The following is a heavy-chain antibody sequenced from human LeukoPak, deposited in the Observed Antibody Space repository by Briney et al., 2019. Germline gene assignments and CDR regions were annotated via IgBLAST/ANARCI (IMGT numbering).Heavy chain of an antibody. CDR2: INHSGST. CDR3: ARAHPHCSSTSCPFDY. V-gene: IGHV4-4*02. D-gene: IGHD2-2*01. CDR1: GGSISSSNW. Sequence: SETLSLTCAVSGGSISSSNWWSWVRQPPGKGLEWIGAINHSGSTNYNPPLKSRVTISVDKSKNQFSLRLRSVTAADTAVYYCARAHPHCSSTSCPFDYWGQGTLVTVSS. J-gene: IGHJ4*02.